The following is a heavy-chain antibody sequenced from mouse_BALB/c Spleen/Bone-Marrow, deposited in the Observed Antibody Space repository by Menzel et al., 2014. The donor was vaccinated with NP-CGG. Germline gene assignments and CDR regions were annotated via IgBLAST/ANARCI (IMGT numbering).Heavy chain of an antibody. CDR3: ARSGYGNYFYAMDY. D-gene: IGHD2-10*02. CDR1: GYAFTNYL. V-gene: IGHV1-54*01. CDR2: INPGSGGT. J-gene: IGHJ4*01. Sequence: QVQLQQPGAELVRPGTSVKVSCKASGYAFTNYLIEWVKQRPGQGLEWIGVINPGSGGTNYNEKFKGKATLTADKSSSTAYMQLSSLTSDDSAVYFCARSGYGNYFYAMDYWGQGTSVTVSS.